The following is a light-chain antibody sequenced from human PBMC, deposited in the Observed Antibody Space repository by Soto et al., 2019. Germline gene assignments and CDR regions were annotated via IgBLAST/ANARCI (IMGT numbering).Light chain of an antibody. CDR3: QQSYSRPLT. V-gene: IGKV3D-20*02. CDR1: QTVRNNY. Sequence: FILTQSPGTLSLSPLERATLSCMASQTVRNNYLAWYQQKPGQAPRLLIYDASSRATGIPDRFSGGGSGTDFTLTISRLEPEDFATYYCQQSYSRPLTFGGGTKVDIK. J-gene: IGKJ4*01. CDR2: DAS.